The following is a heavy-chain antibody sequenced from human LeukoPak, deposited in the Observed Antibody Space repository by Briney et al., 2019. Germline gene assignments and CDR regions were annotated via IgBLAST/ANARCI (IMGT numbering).Heavy chain of an antibody. CDR1: GGSIDAYY. CDR3: ARVNTQGVPSP. CDR2: MFTSGDT. V-gene: IGHV4-4*07. D-gene: IGHD2-15*01. J-gene: IGHJ5*02. Sequence: SETLSLTCTVSGGSIDAYYWTWIRQPGDKRLEWLGRMFTSGDTYYNPSLRGRLTISLDTAKNQIFLKLTSVTAADTAVYYCARVNTQGVPSPWGQGILVTVSS.